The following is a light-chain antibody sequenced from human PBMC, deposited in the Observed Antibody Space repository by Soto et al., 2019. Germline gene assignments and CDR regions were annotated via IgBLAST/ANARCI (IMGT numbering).Light chain of an antibody. CDR2: GAS. Sequence: EIVLTQSLGPLSLSPGERATLSCRASQSVGTYLAWYQQKGGLAPRLLISGASNRATGIPDRFSGTGSGTDFILTISRLEAEDSAVYYCLQYGASPRTFGRGTKVEIK. J-gene: IGKJ1*01. CDR1: QSVGTY. CDR3: LQYGASPRT. V-gene: IGKV3-20*01.